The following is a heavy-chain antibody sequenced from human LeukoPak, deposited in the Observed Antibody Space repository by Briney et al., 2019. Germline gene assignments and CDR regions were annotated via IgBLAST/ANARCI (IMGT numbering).Heavy chain of an antibody. CDR2: ISTSSSYI. V-gene: IGHV3-21*01. J-gene: IGHJ4*02. Sequence: GGSLRLSCAASGFTFSSYSMNWVRQAPGKGLEWVSSISTSSSYIHYADSVKGRFTISRDNAKNSLYLQMNSLRAEDTAVYYCARVQRGIAVALDYWGQGTLATVSS. CDR3: ARVQRGIAVALDY. CDR1: GFTFSSYS. D-gene: IGHD6-19*01.